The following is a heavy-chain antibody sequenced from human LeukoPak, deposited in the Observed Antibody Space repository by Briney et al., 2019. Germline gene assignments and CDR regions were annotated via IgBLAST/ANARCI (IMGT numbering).Heavy chain of an antibody. CDR1: GGSISSYY. D-gene: IGHD1-1*01. J-gene: IGHJ4*02. CDR3: ARQRVGTTALFDY. CDR2: IYTSGST. Sequence: SETLSLTCTVSGGSISSYYWGWIRQPPGKGLEWIGYIYTSGSTNYNPSLKSRVTISVDTSKNQFSLKLSSVTAADTAVYYCARQRVGTTALFDYWGQGTLVTVSS. V-gene: IGHV4-4*09.